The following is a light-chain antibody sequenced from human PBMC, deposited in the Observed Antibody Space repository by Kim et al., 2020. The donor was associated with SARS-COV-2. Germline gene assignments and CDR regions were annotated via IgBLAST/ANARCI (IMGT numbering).Light chain of an antibody. CDR1: QNIDTY. J-gene: IGKJ4*01. CDR2: DAS. V-gene: IGKV3-11*01. Sequence: PGDRPPLSCRASQNIDTYLAWYQQRPGQAPRLLVYDASNRATGVPDRFSGSGSGTDFTLTISSLEPGDFSIYYCQQRNSWPPAVTFGGGTKVDIK. CDR3: QQRNSWPPAVT.